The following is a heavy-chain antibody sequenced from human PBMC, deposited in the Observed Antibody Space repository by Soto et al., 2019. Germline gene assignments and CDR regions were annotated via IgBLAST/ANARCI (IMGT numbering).Heavy chain of an antibody. CDR2: IYYSGST. D-gene: IGHD6-19*01. V-gene: IGHV4-39*01. CDR3: ARQFESVAGDFDY. J-gene: IGHJ4*02. Sequence: SETLSLTCTVSGGSISSSSYYWGWIRQPPGKGLEWIGSIYYSGSTYYNPSLKSRVTISVDTSKNQFSLKLSSVTAADTAVYYCARQFESVAGDFDYWGQGTLVTVSS. CDR1: GGSISSSSYY.